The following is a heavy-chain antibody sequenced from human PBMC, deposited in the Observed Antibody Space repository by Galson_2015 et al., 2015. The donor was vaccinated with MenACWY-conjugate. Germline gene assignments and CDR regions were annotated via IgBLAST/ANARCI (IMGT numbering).Heavy chain of an antibody. J-gene: IGHJ6*02. CDR3: ARGDDILTGYLGSMDV. D-gene: IGHD3-9*01. CDR2: IDPRGGST. V-gene: IGHV1-46*03. CDR1: GYTFTSYY. Sequence: SVKVSCKASGYTFTSYYMHWVRQAPGQGLEWMGIIDPRGGSTSYAQKFQGRVTMTRDTSASTVYMELSSLRSEDTAVYYCARGDDILTGYLGSMDVWGQGTTVTVSS.